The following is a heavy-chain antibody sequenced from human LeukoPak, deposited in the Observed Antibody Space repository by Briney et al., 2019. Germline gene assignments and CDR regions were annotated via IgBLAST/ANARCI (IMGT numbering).Heavy chain of an antibody. CDR3: AKDDSSGYWKYFQH. Sequence: PGGSLRLSCAASGFSFSSYEMNWVRQAPGKGLEWVSNIGSSGRTTFYADSVRGRFTISRDNSKNTLYLQMNSLRAEDTAVYYCAKDDSSGYWKYFQHWGQGTLVTVSS. J-gene: IGHJ1*01. CDR2: IGSSGRTT. D-gene: IGHD3-22*01. CDR1: GFSFSSYE. V-gene: IGHV3-48*03.